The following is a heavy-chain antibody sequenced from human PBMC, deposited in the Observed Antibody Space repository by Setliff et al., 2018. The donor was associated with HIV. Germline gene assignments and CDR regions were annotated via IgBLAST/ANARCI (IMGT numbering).Heavy chain of an antibody. Sequence: GASVKVSCKASGYTFTNYGITWVRQAPGHGLEWMGWLASYNDDANYAQKFQGRVTMTRNTSISTAYMELSSLRSEDTAVYYCARVGSYWTQFDYWGQGTLVTVSS. CDR3: ARVGSYWTQFDY. CDR1: GYTFTNYG. CDR2: LASYNDDA. J-gene: IGHJ4*01. V-gene: IGHV1-18*01. D-gene: IGHD2-15*01.